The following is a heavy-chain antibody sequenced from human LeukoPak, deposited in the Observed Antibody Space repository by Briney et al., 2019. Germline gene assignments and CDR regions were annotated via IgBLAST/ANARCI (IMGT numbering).Heavy chain of an antibody. CDR3: TRPQPYDY. CDR1: GFTFRSYS. Sequence: PGGSLRLSCAASGFTFRSYSMNWVRQAPGKGLEWVSYISSSGRTIYYADSVKGRFTISRDNAKNSLFLQMNSLRAEDTAAYYCTRPQPYDYWGQGTLVTVSS. D-gene: IGHD5-18*01. V-gene: IGHV3-48*01. J-gene: IGHJ4*02. CDR2: ISSSGRTI.